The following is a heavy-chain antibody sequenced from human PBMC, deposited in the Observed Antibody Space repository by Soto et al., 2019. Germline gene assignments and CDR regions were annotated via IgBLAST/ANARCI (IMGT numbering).Heavy chain of an antibody. CDR3: ARGVGSLLIAVAGTGFDY. CDR2: INAGNGNT. D-gene: IGHD6-19*01. J-gene: IGHJ4*02. Sequence: ASVKVSCKASGYTFTSYAMHWVRQAPGQRLEWMGWINAGNGNTKYSQKFQGRVTITRDTSASTAYMELSSLRSEDTAVYYCARGVGSLLIAVAGTGFDYWGQGTLVTVSS. V-gene: IGHV1-3*01. CDR1: GYTFTSYA.